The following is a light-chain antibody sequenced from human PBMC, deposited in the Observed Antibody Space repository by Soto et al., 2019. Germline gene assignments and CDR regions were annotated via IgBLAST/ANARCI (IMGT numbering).Light chain of an antibody. CDR1: SSDFGGYNY. J-gene: IGLJ1*01. Sequence: QSVLAQPRSVSGSPGQSVTISCIGTSSDFGGYNYVSWYQHHPGKAPKLMIYDVSERPSGVPDRFSGSKSGNTASLTISGLQAEDEPDYYCCSYAGTFYVFGNGTKGIVL. V-gene: IGLV2-11*01. CDR2: DVS. CDR3: CSYAGTFYV.